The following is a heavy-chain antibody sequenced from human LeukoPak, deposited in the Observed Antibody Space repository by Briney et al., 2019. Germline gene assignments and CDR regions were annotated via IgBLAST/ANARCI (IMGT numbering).Heavy chain of an antibody. CDR1: GFTFSSYA. CDR2: ISYDGSNK. D-gene: IGHD3-22*01. CDR3: ARDRYSSGYYLDY. J-gene: IGHJ4*02. Sequence: GGSLRLSCAASGFTFSSYAMQWVRQAPGKGLEGVAVISYDGSNKYYADSVKGRFTISRDNSKNTLYLQMNSLRAEDTAVYYCARDRYSSGYYLDYWGQGTLVTVSS. V-gene: IGHV3-30-3*01.